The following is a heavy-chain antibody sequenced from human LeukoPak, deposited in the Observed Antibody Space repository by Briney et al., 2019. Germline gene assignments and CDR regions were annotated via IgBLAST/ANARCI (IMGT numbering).Heavy chain of an antibody. V-gene: IGHV3-53*01. CDR1: GFTVSSNS. CDR3: AKCIVGATAPFDY. J-gene: IGHJ4*02. Sequence: GGSLRLSCTVSGFTVSSNSMSWVRQAPRKGLEWVSFIYSGGNTHYSDSVKGRFTISRDNSKNTLYLQMNSLRAEDTAVYYCAKCIVGATAPFDYWGQGTLVTVSS. CDR2: IYSGGNT. D-gene: IGHD1-26*01.